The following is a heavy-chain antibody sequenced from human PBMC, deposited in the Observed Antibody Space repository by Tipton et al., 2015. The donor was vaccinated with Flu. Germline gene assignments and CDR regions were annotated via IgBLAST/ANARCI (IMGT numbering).Heavy chain of an antibody. CDR1: GFSFTSSS. CDR2: ISRGSTYI. J-gene: IGHJ6*02. CDR3: ARDSWAGFCSGGGCPLGGMDV. D-gene: IGHD2-15*01. V-gene: IGHV3-21*01. Sequence: GSLRLSCAASGFSFTSSSMSWVRQSAGKGLAWVSFISRGSTYIYYTDSVRGRFTIARDNAKNSLHLQMNSLRAEDTAVYYCARDSWAGFCSGGGCPLGGMDVWGQGTTVTVSS.